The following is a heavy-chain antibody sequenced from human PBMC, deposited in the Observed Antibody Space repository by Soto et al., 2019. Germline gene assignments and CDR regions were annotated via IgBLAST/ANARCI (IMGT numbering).Heavy chain of an antibody. V-gene: IGHV1-2*02. CDR2: INPNSGGT. Sequence: GASVKVSCKASGYTFTGYYMHWLRQAPGQGLEWMGWINPNSGGTNYAQKFQGRVTMTRDTSISTAYMELSRLRSDDTAVYYCASYVEMATIGDFDYWGQGTLVTVPQ. CDR1: GYTFTGYY. D-gene: IGHD5-12*01. J-gene: IGHJ4*02. CDR3: ASYVEMATIGDFDY.